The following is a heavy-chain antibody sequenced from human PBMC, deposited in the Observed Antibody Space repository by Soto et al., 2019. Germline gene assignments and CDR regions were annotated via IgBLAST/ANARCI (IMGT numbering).Heavy chain of an antibody. D-gene: IGHD6-19*01. CDR1: GYTFTSYG. V-gene: IGHV1-18*01. J-gene: IGHJ5*02. CDR3: ARGLRTGIAVALNWFDP. Sequence: ASVKVSCKASGYTFTSYGISWVRQAPGQGFEWMGWISAYNGNTNYAQKLQGRVTMTTDTSTSTAYMELRSLRSDDTAVYYCARGLRTGIAVALNWFDPWGQGTLVTVSS. CDR2: ISAYNGNT.